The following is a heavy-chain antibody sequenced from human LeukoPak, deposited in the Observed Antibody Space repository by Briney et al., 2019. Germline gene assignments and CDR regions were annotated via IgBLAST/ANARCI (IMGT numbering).Heavy chain of an antibody. CDR3: ARAPSEVGGYYPEYFRH. D-gene: IGHD3-22*01. CDR1: GFTFSHYW. CDR2: INSDGSST. J-gene: IGHJ1*01. Sequence: GGSLRLSCAASGFTFSHYWMHWVRQAPGKGLVWVSRINSDGSSTSYADSVKGRFAISRDNAKNTVSLQMDSLRAEDTGVYYCARAPSEVGGYYPEYFRHWGQGTLVTVSS. V-gene: IGHV3-74*01.